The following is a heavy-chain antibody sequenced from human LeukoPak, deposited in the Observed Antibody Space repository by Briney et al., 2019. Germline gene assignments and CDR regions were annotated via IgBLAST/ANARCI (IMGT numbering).Heavy chain of an antibody. CDR3: SRERVVFYHFRY. D-gene: IGHD2/OR15-2a*01. Sequence: SETLSLTGGASGGSISYTNWWSRVRQPPGQGLEWVGEISLTGRTNYNPSLNGRVTMSLDESSNQLSLNLTSVTAADTAIYYWSRERVVFYHFRYWGQGTLVIVPS. J-gene: IGHJ4*02. CDR2: ISLTGRT. V-gene: IGHV4-4*02. CDR1: GGSISYTNW.